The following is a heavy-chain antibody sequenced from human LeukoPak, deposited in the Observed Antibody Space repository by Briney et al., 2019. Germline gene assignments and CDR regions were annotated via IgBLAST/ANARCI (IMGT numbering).Heavy chain of an antibody. V-gene: IGHV4-59*08. CDR3: ARLVRGVGYWYFDL. CDR2: IYYSGST. D-gene: IGHD3-10*01. J-gene: IGHJ2*01. Sequence: PSGTLSLTCTVSGGSISSYYWSWIRQPPGKGLEWIGYIYYSGSTNYNPSLKSRVTISVDTSKNQFSLKLSSVTAADTAVYYCARLVRGVGYWYFDLWGRGTLVTVSS. CDR1: GGSISSYY.